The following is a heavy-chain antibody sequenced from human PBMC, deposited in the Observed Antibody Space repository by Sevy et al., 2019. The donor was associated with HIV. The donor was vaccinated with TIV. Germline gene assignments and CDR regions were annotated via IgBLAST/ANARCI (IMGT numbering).Heavy chain of an antibody. J-gene: IGHJ4*02. CDR2: IFPSGTT. D-gene: IGHD3-10*01. CDR1: GYSISSGYF. Sequence: SETLSLTCTVSGYSISSGYFWGWIRQPPGKGLEWIGTIFPSGTTYYHPSLNSRVNISVDTSNNQFSLKLDSVTAADTAVYYCARVFPGVRVLGGNDWGQGTLVTVSS. CDR3: ARVFPGVRVLGGND. V-gene: IGHV4-38-2*02.